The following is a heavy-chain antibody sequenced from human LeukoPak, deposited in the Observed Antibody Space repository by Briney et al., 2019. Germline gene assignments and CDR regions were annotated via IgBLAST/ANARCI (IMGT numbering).Heavy chain of an antibody. CDR2: INTDGSST. J-gene: IGHJ4*02. D-gene: IGHD3-10*01. V-gene: IGHV3-74*01. CDR3: ATPKGGSGSHRAPLEY. CDR1: GFTFSSYW. Sequence: GSLRLSRAASGFTFSSYWIHWVRQASGKGLVWVSRINTDGSSTSYTDSVKGRFTISRDNAKNTLYLQMNSLRAEDTAVYYCATPKGGSGSHRAPLEYWGQGTLVTVST.